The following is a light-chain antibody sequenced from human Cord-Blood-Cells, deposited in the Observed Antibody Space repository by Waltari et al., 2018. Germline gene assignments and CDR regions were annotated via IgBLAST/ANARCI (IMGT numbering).Light chain of an antibody. J-gene: IGKJ2*01. Sequence: EIVLTQSPATLSLSPGERATLSCRASQSVSSYLAWYQQKPGQAPRLLIYDASNRATDIPARFSGSGSGTDFTLTIGSLEPEDFAVYYCQQRSNWSMYTFGQGTKLEIK. V-gene: IGKV3-11*01. CDR3: QQRSNWSMYT. CDR1: QSVSSY. CDR2: DAS.